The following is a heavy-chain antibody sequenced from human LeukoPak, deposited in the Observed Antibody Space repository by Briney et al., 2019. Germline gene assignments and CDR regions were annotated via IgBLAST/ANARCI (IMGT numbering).Heavy chain of an antibody. CDR1: GYTFTSYG. D-gene: IGHD4-17*01. V-gene: IGHV1-18*01. CDR3: ARDGVTTGGYYYYYGMDV. J-gene: IGHJ6*02. CDR2: IISYNGNT. Sequence: SVKVSCKASGYTFTSYGISWVRQAPGQGLEWMGWIISYNGNTNYAQKLQGRVTMTTDTSTSTAYMELRSLRSDDTAVYYCARDGVTTGGYYYYYGMDVWGQGTTVTVSS.